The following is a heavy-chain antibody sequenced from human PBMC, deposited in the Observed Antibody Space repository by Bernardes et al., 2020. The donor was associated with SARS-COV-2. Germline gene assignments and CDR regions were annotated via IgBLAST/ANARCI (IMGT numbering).Heavy chain of an antibody. J-gene: IGHJ6*02. V-gene: IGHV1-18*01. CDR3: VREAGRGYYYGLDV. CDR2: ISAYNGDT. D-gene: IGHD3-22*01. Sequence: ASVKVSCKTSGYSFIGYGVSWVRQAPGQGLEWMGLISAYNGDTNYAQKFQGRFTMTTDMSTSTAHMELRSLRSDDTAVYYCVREAGRGYYYGLDVWGQGTTVTVS. CDR1: GYSFIGYG.